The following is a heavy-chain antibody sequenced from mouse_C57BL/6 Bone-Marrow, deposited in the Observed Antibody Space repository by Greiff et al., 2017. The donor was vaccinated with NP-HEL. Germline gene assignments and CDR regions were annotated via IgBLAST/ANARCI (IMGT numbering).Heavy chain of an antibody. V-gene: IGHV1-50*01. J-gene: IGHJ1*03. CDR1: GYTFTSYW. CDR3: AREGLYYWDV. D-gene: IGHD1-1*01. Sequence: QVQLQQPGAELVKPGASVHLSFTASGYTFTSYWMQWVKQRPGQGLEWIGEIDPSDSYTNYNQKFKGKATLTVDTSSSTAYMQLSSLTSEDSAVYYCAREGLYYWDVWGTGTTVTVSS. CDR2: IDPSDSYT.